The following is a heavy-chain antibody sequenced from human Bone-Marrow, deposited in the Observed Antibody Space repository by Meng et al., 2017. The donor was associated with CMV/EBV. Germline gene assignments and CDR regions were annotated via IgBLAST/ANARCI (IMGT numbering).Heavy chain of an antibody. CDR2: ISYDGSNK. D-gene: IGHD6-13*01. J-gene: IGHJ6*01. V-gene: IGHV3-30*04. Sequence: GESLKISCAASGFTFSSYAMHWVRQAPGKGLEWVAVISYDGSNKYYADSVKGRFTISRDNSKNTLYLQMNSLRAEDTAVYYCARSIAAAGTRSRNYYYYGMDVWGQGTTVTGSS. CDR1: GFTFSSYA. CDR3: ARSIAAAGTRSRNYYYYGMDV.